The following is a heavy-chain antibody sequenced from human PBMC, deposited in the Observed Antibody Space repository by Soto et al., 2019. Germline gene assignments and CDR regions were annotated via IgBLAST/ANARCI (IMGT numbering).Heavy chain of an antibody. Sequence: QVQLVESGGGVVQPGRSLRLSCAASGFTFSSYGMHWVRQAPGKGLEWVAVIWYDGSNKYYADSVKGRFTISRDNSKNTRNRQMNSRGAEDTAVYYCARALHSCSSPVYYYYDGTDVWGQGTTVAVSS. J-gene: IGHJ6*02. D-gene: IGHD6-6*01. CDR3: ARALHSCSSPVYYYYDGTDV. CDR2: IWYDGSNK. V-gene: IGHV3-33*01. CDR1: GFTFSSYG.